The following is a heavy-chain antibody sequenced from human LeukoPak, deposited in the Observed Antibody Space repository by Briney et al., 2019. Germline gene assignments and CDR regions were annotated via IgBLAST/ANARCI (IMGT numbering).Heavy chain of an antibody. CDR1: GFTFGCYA. CDR2: ISGTGGNT. V-gene: IGHV3-23*01. CDR3: AKDLRPRAPLWYFDY. Sequence: GVSLRLSCAASGFTFGCYAMNWVRQAPGKGLEWVLTISGTGGNTYYADSVKCRFTISRDNSKSTLYLQMNSLRVEDTAVYYCAKDLRPRAPLWYFDYWGQGALVTVSS. J-gene: IGHJ4*02. D-gene: IGHD3-10*01.